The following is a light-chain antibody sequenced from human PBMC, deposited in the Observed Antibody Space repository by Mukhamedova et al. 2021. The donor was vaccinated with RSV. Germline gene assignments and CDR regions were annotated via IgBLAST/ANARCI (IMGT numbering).Light chain of an antibody. V-gene: IGKV1D-12*01. CDR2: DAS. J-gene: IGKJ5*01. Sequence: WYQRRVHGEAPKLLIYDASTLKSGVPLRFSGSGSGTHFTLTISSLQPEDFATYYCQQAKIFPITLGQGTRL. CDR3: QQAKIFPIT.